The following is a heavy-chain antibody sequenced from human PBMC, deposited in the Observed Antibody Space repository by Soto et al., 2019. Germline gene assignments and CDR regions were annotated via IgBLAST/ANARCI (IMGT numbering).Heavy chain of an antibody. CDR3: AREGYYDLWSGSHAFDI. V-gene: IGHV4-34*01. D-gene: IGHD3-3*01. J-gene: IGHJ3*02. Sequence: PSETLSLTCAVYGGSFSGYYWSWIRQPPGKGLEWIGEINHSGSTSYNPSLKSRVTISVDTSKNQFSLKLSSVTAADTAVYYCAREGYYDLWSGSHAFDIWGQGTMVTVSS. CDR2: INHSGST. CDR1: GGSFSGYY.